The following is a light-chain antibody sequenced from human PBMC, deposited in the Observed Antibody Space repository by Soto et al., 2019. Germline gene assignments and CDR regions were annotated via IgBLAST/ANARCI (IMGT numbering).Light chain of an antibody. J-gene: IGKJ1*01. V-gene: IGKV3-20*01. Sequence: EFVLTQSPGTLSLSPGERATLSCRASQSVSSSYLAWYLQKPGQPPRILIYGASNRATDIPDRFSGSGSGTDFTLTISRLEPEDFAVFYCKYYGNSHWTFGQGTKVEIK. CDR2: GAS. CDR1: QSVSSSY. CDR3: KYYGNSHWT.